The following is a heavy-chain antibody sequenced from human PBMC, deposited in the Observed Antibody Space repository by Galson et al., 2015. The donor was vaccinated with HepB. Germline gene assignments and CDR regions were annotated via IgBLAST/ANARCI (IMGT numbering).Heavy chain of an antibody. V-gene: IGHV3-23*01. Sequence: SLRLSCAASGFTFDNYAMSWVRQAPGKGLEWVSAIGGSGVCTYYADSLKGRVPLSRDHFQKTLYLQMNSLRVEDTAVYYCAKDRAAAGTPPDHWGQGTLVTVSS. CDR1: GFTFDNYA. CDR2: IGGSGVCT. J-gene: IGHJ5*02. CDR3: AKDRAAAGTPPDH. D-gene: IGHD6-13*01.